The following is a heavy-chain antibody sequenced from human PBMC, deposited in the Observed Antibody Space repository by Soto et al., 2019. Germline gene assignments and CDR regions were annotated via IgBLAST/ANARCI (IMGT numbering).Heavy chain of an antibody. D-gene: IGHD1-26*01. V-gene: IGHV3-30-3*01. CDR2: ISYPANNK. J-gene: IGHJ4*02. CDR3: VRGREKIGGYPNYYFDL. Sequence: QPGGPLRLSCVVSGFTFGDYAFHLVRHVPREGLEWVSFISYPANNKCYRNSVKGRFTISRDNSENSLFLQINDLRADDTGVYYCVRGREKIGGYPNYYFDLWGLGTLVTVSS. CDR1: GFTFGDYA.